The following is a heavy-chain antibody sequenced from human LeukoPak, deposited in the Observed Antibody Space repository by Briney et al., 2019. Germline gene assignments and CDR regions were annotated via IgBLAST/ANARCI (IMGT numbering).Heavy chain of an antibody. CDR1: GFTFSSYA. J-gene: IGHJ4*02. D-gene: IGHD2-2*01. Sequence: GGPLRLSCAASGFTFSSYAMSWVRQAPGKGLEWVSAISGSGGSTYYADSVKGRFTISRDNSKNTLYLQMNSLRAEDTAVYYCAKDQCSSTTCYGSPGYWGQGTLVTVSS. CDR3: AKDQCSSTTCYGSPGY. CDR2: ISGSGGST. V-gene: IGHV3-23*01.